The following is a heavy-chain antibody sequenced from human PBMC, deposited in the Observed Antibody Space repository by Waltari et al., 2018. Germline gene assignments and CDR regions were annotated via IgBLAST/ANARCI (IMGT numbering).Heavy chain of an antibody. CDR1: RFTFSSYE. CDR2: ITTTSNTI. CDR3: ARSRFLETRYGMDV. V-gene: IGHV3-48*03. J-gene: IGHJ6*02. D-gene: IGHD3-3*01. Sequence: LRLSCAASRFTFSSYEMAWVRQAPGKGPEWISYITTTSNTIYYADSVKGRFTISRDNAKDLLYLQMNSLRAEDTAVYYCARSRFLETRYGMDVWGPGTTVTVS.